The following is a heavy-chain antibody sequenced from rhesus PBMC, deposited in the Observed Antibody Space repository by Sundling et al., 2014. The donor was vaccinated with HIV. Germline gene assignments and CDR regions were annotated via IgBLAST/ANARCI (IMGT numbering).Heavy chain of an antibody. Sequence: QVQLQESGPGLVKPSETLALTCAVSGGAITGYYWNWIRQSPGKGLEWIGSIGGNSGSRYYNPSLKSQVTISIDTSKKQFSLKLSSVTAADTAVYFCARTGGGRSPLDYYGLDSWGQGSSSPSPQ. CDR2: IGGNSGSR. CDR1: GGAITGYY. V-gene: IGHV4-165*02. J-gene: IGHJ6*01. CDR3: ARTGGGRSPLDYYGLDS. D-gene: IGHD6-25*01.